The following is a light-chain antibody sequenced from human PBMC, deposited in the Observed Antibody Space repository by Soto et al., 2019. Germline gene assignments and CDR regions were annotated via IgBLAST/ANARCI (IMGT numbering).Light chain of an antibody. CDR3: QSYDSSLSGPVV. J-gene: IGLJ2*01. Sequence: QSVLPQPPSVSGAPGPRVTISCTCSSSNIGAGYDVHWYQQLPGTAPKLLIYGNSNRPSGVPDRFSGSKSGTSASLAITGLQAEDEADYYCQSYDSSLSGPVVFGGGTKLTVL. CDR1: SSNIGAGYD. V-gene: IGLV1-40*01. CDR2: GNS.